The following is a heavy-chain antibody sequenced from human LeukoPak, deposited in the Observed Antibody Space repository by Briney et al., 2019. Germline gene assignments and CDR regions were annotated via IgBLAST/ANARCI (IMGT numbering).Heavy chain of an antibody. J-gene: IGHJ4*02. CDR3: ARGRRFHASGTYSSAAPDY. D-gene: IGHD3-10*01. CDR1: TASLSPFF. CDR2: VSYSGTS. Sequence: SETLSLTCTVSTASLSPFFWNWIRQSPGKGFEWIGYVSYSGTSTYNPSLRSRVTISIDTSKNQFSLNLSSVTAADTALYYCARGRRFHASGTYSSAAPDYWGQGILVTVSS. V-gene: IGHV4-59*01.